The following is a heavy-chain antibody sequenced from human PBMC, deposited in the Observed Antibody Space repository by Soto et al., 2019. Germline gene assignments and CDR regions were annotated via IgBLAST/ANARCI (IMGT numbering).Heavy chain of an antibody. CDR1: GGSFIGYY. J-gene: IGHJ4*02. Sequence: SETLSLTCAVYGGSFIGYYWSWIRQPPGKGLEWIGEINHSGSTNYNPSLKSRVTISVDTSKNQFSLKLSSVTAADTAVYYCARARAARYYFDYWGQGTLVT. D-gene: IGHD2-15*01. CDR2: INHSGST. CDR3: ARARAARYYFDY. V-gene: IGHV4-34*01.